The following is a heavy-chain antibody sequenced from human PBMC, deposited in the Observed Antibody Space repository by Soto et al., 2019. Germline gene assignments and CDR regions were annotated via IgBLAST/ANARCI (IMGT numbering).Heavy chain of an antibody. D-gene: IGHD3-22*01. CDR3: ARDHYDSSGYYFYYYYYGMDV. J-gene: IGHJ6*02. CDR1: GYTFTSYG. Sequence: ASVKVSCKASGYTFTSYGISWVRQAPGQGLEWMGWISAYNGNTNYAQKLQGRVTMTTDTSTSTAYMELRSPRSDDTAVYYCARDHYDSSGYYFYYYYYGMDVWGQGTTVTVSS. CDR2: ISAYNGNT. V-gene: IGHV1-18*01.